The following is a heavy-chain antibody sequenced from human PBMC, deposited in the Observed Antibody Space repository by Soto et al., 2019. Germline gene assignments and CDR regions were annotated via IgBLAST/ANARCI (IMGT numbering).Heavy chain of an antibody. D-gene: IGHD2-15*01. CDR1: GYTFTSYY. CDR2: IRPHGGST. V-gene: IGHV1-46*01. CDR3: ARVEGRAADERA. Sequence: QVQLVQSGAEVKQPGASVKISCKTSGYTFTSYYVHWVRQAPGQGLEWMGIIRPHGGSTAYAQNFHGRVSMTMDTPTTTVHMELSSMRSDDTAVYYCARVEGRAADERAWGQGTLVTVSS. J-gene: IGHJ5*02.